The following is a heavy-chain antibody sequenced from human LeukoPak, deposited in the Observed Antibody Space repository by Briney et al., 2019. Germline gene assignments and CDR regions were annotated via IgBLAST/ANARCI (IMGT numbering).Heavy chain of an antibody. CDR1: GFTVSSNY. D-gene: IGHD3-10*01. CDR3: ARDASPGGNWFDP. CDR2: ISSSSSYI. Sequence: GGSLRLSCAASGFTVSSNYMSWVRQAPGKGLEWVSSISSSSSYIYYADSVKGRFTISRDNAKNSLYLQMNSLRAEDTAVYYCARDASPGGNWFDPWGQGTLVTVSS. V-gene: IGHV3-21*01. J-gene: IGHJ5*02.